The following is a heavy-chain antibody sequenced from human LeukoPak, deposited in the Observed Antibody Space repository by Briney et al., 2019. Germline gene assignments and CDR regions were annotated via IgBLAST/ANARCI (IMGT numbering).Heavy chain of an antibody. D-gene: IGHD2-2*01. CDR2: TSSSSSYI. Sequence: GGSLRLSCAASGFTFSSYSMNWVRQAPGKGLEWVSSTSSSSSYIYYADSVKGRFTISRDNAKNSLYLQMNSLRAEDTAVYYCAREPYCSSTSCAHYFDYWGQGTLVTVSS. V-gene: IGHV3-21*01. CDR3: AREPYCSSTSCAHYFDY. CDR1: GFTFSSYS. J-gene: IGHJ4*02.